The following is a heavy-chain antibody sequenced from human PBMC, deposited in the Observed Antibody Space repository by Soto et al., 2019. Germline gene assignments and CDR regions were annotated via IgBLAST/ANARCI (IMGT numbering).Heavy chain of an antibody. D-gene: IGHD2-2*01. Sequence: QVQLVQSGAEVKKPGSSVKVSCKASGGTFSSYTISWVRQAPGQGLEWMGRIIPILGIANYAQKFQGRVTITADKSTSTAYMELSSLRSEDTAVYYCARDNCSSTSCHPTYYYYGMDVWGQGTTVTVSS. V-gene: IGHV1-69*08. J-gene: IGHJ6*02. CDR1: GGTFSSYT. CDR2: IIPILGIA. CDR3: ARDNCSSTSCHPTYYYYGMDV.